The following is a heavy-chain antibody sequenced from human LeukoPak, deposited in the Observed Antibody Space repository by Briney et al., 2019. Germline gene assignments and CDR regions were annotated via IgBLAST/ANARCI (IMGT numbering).Heavy chain of an antibody. Sequence: GGSPRLSCAASGLTFSTYYMHWVRQAPGKGLVWVARINADGSNTNYADSVKGRFTLSRDNAKNTLYLQMNSLRAEDTAVYYCARSFWGSYSDFWGQGTLVTVSS. D-gene: IGHD3-16*01. V-gene: IGHV3-74*01. J-gene: IGHJ4*02. CDR3: ARSFWGSYSDF. CDR2: INADGSNT. CDR1: GLTFSTYY.